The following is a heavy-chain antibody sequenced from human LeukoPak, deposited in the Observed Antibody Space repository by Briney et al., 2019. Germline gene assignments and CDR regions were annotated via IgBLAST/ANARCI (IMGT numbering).Heavy chain of an antibody. V-gene: IGHV4-30-4*08. Sequence: SQTLSLTCTVSGGSISSGGYYWSWIRQHPGKGLEWIGYIYYSGSSNYNPSLKSRVTISVDTSKNQFSLRLSSVTAADTAVYYCGRSITSRPLPDYWGQGTLVTVSS. D-gene: IGHD2-2*01. CDR2: IYYSGSS. J-gene: IGHJ4*02. CDR1: GGSISSGGYY. CDR3: GRSITSRPLPDY.